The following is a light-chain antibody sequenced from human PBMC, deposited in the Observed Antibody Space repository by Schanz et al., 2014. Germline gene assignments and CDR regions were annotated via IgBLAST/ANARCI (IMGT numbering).Light chain of an antibody. CDR1: SSDVGGYNY. V-gene: IGLV2-14*03. Sequence: QSALTQPASVSGSPGQSITISCTGTSSDVGGYNYVSWYQQHPGKAPKLMIYDVSNRPSGVSNRFSGSKSGNTASLTISGLQAEDEADYYCCSYTSSNTQVFGGGTKLTVL. CDR2: DVS. J-gene: IGLJ2*01. CDR3: CSYTSSNTQV.